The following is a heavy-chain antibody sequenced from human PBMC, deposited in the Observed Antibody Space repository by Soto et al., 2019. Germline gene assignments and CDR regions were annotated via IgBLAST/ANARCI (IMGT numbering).Heavy chain of an antibody. V-gene: IGHV4-31*03. CDR2: IYYSGST. Sequence: PSETLSLTCTVSGGSISSGGYYWSWIRQHPGKGLEWIGYIYYSGSTYYNPSLKSRVTISVDTSKNQFSLKLSSMTAADTAVYYCAIYDSSGSRGFQHWGQGTLVTVSS. CDR1: GGSISSGGYY. D-gene: IGHD3-22*01. J-gene: IGHJ1*01. CDR3: AIYDSSGSRGFQH.